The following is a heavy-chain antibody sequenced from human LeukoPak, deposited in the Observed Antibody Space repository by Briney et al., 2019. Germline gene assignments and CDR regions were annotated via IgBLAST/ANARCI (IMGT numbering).Heavy chain of an antibody. CDR2: IIPIFGTA. J-gene: IGHJ4*02. CDR1: GGTFSSYA. CDR3: ARYCSSTTCYSNHFDY. Sequence: ASVKVSCKASGGTFSSYAISWVRQAPGQGLEWMGGIIPIFGTANYAQKFQGRVTITADKSTSTAYMELRSLRSEDTAVYYCARYCSSTTCYSNHFDYWGQGTLVTVSS. D-gene: IGHD2-2*01. V-gene: IGHV1-69*06.